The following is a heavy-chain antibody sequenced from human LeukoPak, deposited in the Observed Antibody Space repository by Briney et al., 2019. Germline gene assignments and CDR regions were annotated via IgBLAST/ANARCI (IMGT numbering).Heavy chain of an antibody. D-gene: IGHD3-22*01. J-gene: IGHJ4*02. Sequence: SETLSLTCTVSGGYIRNGGYSWSWIRQPPGKRLEWIGYIYHSGSTYYNPALKSRVTISIDRSTSQFSLKLTSVTAADTAIYYCARGRYYYDTNGSAFGTTFDYWGQGSRVIVSS. CDR2: IYHSGST. CDR1: GGYIRNGGYS. V-gene: IGHV4-30-2*01. CDR3: ARGRYYYDTNGSAFGTTFDY.